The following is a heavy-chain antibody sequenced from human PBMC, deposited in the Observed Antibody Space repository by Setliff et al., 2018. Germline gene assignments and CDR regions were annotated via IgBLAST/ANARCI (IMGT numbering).Heavy chain of an antibody. V-gene: IGHV3-7*01. CDR3: VRDDADNYDAFDN. J-gene: IGHJ3*02. CDR1: GFGFSRHW. Sequence: PGESLTISCVVSGFGFSRHWMSWVRQAPGKGLEWVADIKQDGSTKYYLDSVKGRFTISRDNAKRSLYLQMNGLRADDTGVYYCVRDDADNYDAFDNWGQGTLVT. D-gene: IGHD3-22*01. CDR2: IKQDGSTK.